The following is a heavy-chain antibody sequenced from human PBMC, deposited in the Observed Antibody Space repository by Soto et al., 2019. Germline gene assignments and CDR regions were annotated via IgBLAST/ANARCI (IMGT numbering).Heavy chain of an antibody. CDR3: ARDSGSGKAYYYYGMDV. J-gene: IGHJ6*02. V-gene: IGHV1-24*01. CDR2: IDPEDGET. CDR1: GYTLTELS. D-gene: IGHD3-10*01. Sequence: GASVKVSCKVSGYTLTELSMHWVRQAPGKGLEWMGSIDPEDGETNYAQKFQGRVTITADKSTSTAYMELSSLRSEDTAVYYCARDSGSGKAYYYYGMDVWGQGTTVTVSS.